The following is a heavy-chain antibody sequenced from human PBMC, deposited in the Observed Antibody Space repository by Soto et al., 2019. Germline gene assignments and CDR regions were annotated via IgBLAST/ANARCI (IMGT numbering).Heavy chain of an antibody. D-gene: IGHD2-15*01. Sequence: QVQLVQSGAEVKKPGSSVKVSCKASGGTFSSYAISWVRQAPGQGLEWMGGIIPIFGTANYAQKFQGRVTITADESRSTAYMELSSLRSEDTAVYYCARESRYCSGGSCYFLPGIDYLGPGTLVTVSS. CDR1: GGTFSSYA. CDR2: IIPIFGTA. CDR3: ARESRYCSGGSCYFLPGIDY. V-gene: IGHV1-69*12. J-gene: IGHJ4*02.